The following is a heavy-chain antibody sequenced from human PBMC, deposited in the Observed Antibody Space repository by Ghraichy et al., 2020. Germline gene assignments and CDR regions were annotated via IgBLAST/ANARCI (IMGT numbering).Heavy chain of an antibody. CDR3: TRDRIAVAGTYFQH. J-gene: IGHJ1*01. V-gene: IGHV3-66*01. CDR2: IYRGGST. CDR1: GFTVSSDY. D-gene: IGHD6-19*01. Sequence: GGSLRLSCAASGFTVSSDYMSWVRQAPGKGLEWLSVIYRGGSTYYAGSVNDRFTISRDNSKNTLYLQMNSLRAEDTAVYYCTRDRIAVAGTYFQHWGQGTRVTVSS.